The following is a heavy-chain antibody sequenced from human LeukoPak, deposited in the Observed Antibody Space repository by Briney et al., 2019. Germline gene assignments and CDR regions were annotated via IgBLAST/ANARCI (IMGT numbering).Heavy chain of an antibody. J-gene: IGHJ4*02. CDR1: GGSIRTSDYF. V-gene: IGHV4-39*07. CDR2: VYYSGRT. CDR3: ARHARYFYYFDY. D-gene: IGHD1-14*01. Sequence: SETLSLTCTVSGGSIRTSDYFWAWIRQPPGKGLEWIGSVYYSGRTYYRPSLKSRVTLSVDTSKNHFSLELTSVTAADTGVYYCARHARYFYYFDYWGQGTLVTVSS.